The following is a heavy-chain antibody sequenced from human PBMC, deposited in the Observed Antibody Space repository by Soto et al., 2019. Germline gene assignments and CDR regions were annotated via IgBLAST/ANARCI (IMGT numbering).Heavy chain of an antibody. J-gene: IGHJ4*02. D-gene: IGHD1-26*01. V-gene: IGHV3-30*18. Sequence: PGGSLRLSCAASGFTFSSYGMHWVRQAPGKGLEWVAVISYDGSNKYYADSVKGRFTISRDNSKNTLYLQMNSLRAEDTAVYYCAKDAKWELPTPYYFDYWAREPWSPSPQ. CDR3: AKDAKWELPTPYYFDY. CDR1: GFTFSSYG. CDR2: ISYDGSNK.